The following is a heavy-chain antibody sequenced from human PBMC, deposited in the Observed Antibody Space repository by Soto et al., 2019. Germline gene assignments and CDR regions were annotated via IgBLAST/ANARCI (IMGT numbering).Heavy chain of an antibody. CDR2: IWYDGSNK. V-gene: IGHV3-33*08. J-gene: IGHJ4*02. CDR1: GFTFSSYA. Sequence: QVQLVESGGGVVQPGRSLRLSCAASGFTFSSYAMHWVRQAPGKGLEWVAVIWYDGSNKYYADSVKGRFTISRDNSKNTLYLQMNSLRAEDTAVYYCARDGDVDTAMVAAFDYWGQGTLVTVSS. D-gene: IGHD5-18*01. CDR3: ARDGDVDTAMVAAFDY.